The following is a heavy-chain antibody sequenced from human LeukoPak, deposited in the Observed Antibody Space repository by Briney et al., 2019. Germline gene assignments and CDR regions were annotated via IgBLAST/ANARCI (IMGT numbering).Heavy chain of an antibody. CDR1: GGSISSYY. D-gene: IGHD2-15*01. J-gene: IGHJ6*03. V-gene: IGHV4-4*07. CDR2: IYTSGNT. CDR3: ARDRRAILETLYYYYMDV. Sequence: SETLSLTCTVSGGSISSYYCSWIRQPAGSGLEWIGRIYTSGNTNYNPSLKSRVTISLDKSKNQFSLKLSSVTAADTAVYYCARDRRAILETLYYYYMDVWGKGTTVTVSS.